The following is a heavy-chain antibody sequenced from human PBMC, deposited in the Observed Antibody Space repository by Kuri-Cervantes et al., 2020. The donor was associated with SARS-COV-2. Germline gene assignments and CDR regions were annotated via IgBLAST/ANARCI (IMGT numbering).Heavy chain of an antibody. CDR1: GGTFSSYA. Sequence: SVKVSCKASGGTFSSYAISWVRQAPGQGLEWMGGIIPIFGTANYAQKFQGRVTITADESTSTAYMELGSLRSEDTAVYYCARVGDCSSTSCRHYFDYWGQGTLVTVSS. J-gene: IGHJ4*02. V-gene: IGHV1-69*13. D-gene: IGHD2-2*01. CDR3: ARVGDCSSTSCRHYFDY. CDR2: IIPIFGTA.